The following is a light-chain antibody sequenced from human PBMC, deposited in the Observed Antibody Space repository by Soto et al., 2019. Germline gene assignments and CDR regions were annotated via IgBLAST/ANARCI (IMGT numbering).Light chain of an antibody. CDR3: QQYGSSDT. CDR2: DAS. CDR1: QTIYSN. Sequence: TQSPATLSVSPGERAILSCRAGQTIYSNVAWYQQRPGQAPRLLIYDASNRATGIPDRFSGSGSGTDFTLTIRRLEPEEFAVYYCQQYGSSDTCGQGTKVDIK. V-gene: IGKV3-20*01. J-gene: IGKJ1*01.